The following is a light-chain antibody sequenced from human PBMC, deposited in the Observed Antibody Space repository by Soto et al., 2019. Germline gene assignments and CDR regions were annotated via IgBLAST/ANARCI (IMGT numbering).Light chain of an antibody. CDR2: GAS. V-gene: IGKV3-15*01. J-gene: IGKJ1*01. CDR3: QQYNKWPPWT. CDR1: QSVSGN. Sequence: EIVMTQSPATLSVSPGERATLSCRASQSVSGNLAWYQQKPGHAPRLLIYGASTRAPGIPPRFSCSGFGTEFTLTISSLQSEDFAVYYCQQYNKWPPWTFGQGTKVEIK.